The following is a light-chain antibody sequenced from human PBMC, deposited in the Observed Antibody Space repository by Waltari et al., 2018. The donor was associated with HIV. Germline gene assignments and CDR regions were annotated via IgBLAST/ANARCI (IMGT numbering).Light chain of an antibody. CDR1: SSNIGNNA. V-gene: IGLV1-36*01. Sequence: QSVLTQPPSVSEAPRQRVTISCSGSSSNIGNNAVNWYQQVPGKAPKLLIYFDDLFSSGVSDRCSGSKSGTSASLAIRGLQSEDEADYYCAAWDDSLNGYVFGSGTKVTVL. CDR2: FDD. CDR3: AAWDDSLNGYV. J-gene: IGLJ1*01.